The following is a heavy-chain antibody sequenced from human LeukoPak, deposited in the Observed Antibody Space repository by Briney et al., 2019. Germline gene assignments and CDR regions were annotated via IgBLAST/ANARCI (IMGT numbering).Heavy chain of an antibody. J-gene: IGHJ6*03. Sequence: ASVKVSCKASGYTFTGYYMHWVRQAPGQGLEWMGWINPNSGDTNYAQNFQGRVTMTRDTSISTAYMELSRLRSDDTAVYYCARAPPNCSGGSCYPYYMDVWGKGTTVTVSS. V-gene: IGHV1-2*02. CDR1: GYTFTGYY. D-gene: IGHD2-15*01. CDR2: INPNSGDT. CDR3: ARAPPNCSGGSCYPYYMDV.